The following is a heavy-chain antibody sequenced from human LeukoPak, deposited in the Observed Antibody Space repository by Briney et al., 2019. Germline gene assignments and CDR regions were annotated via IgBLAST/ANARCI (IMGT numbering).Heavy chain of an antibody. J-gene: IGHJ6*03. CDR1: GGSISSSSYY. CDR2: IYYSGST. CDR3: ARVRTQQLVRGYYYYYMDV. V-gene: IGHV4-39*07. D-gene: IGHD6-13*01. Sequence: SETLSLTCTVSGGSISSSSYYWGWIRQPPGKGLEWIGSIYYSGSTYYNPSLKSRVTISVDTSKNQFSLKLSSVTAADTAVYDCARVRTQQLVRGYYYYYMDVWGKGTTVTVSS.